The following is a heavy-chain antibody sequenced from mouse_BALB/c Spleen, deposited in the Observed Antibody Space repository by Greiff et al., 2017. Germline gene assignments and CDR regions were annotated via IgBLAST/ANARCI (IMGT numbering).Heavy chain of an antibody. Sequence: VQLQQSGPELVKPGASVKISCKASGYSFTGYFMNWVMQSHGKSLEWIGRINPYNGDTFYNQKFKGKATLTVDKSSSTAHMELRSLASEDSAVYYCARNGNYEGSYAMDYWGQGTSVTVSS. J-gene: IGHJ4*01. CDR3: ARNGNYEGSYAMDY. CDR1: GYSFTGYF. CDR2: INPYNGDT. D-gene: IGHD2-1*01. V-gene: IGHV1-20*02.